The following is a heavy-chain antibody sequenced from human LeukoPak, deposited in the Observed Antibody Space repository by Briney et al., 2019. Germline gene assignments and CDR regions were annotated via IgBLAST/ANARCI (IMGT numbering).Heavy chain of an antibody. CDR2: ISSSSSYI. D-gene: IGHD3-22*01. CDR1: GFTFNTYN. Sequence: GGSLRLSCAASGFTFNTYNMNWVRQAPGKGLEWVSSISSSSSYIYHADSVKGRFTISRDNSKNTLFLEMNSLRPEDTAVYYCAKYAGAGAYDRHNEFDSWGQGTLVTVSS. J-gene: IGHJ4*02. CDR3: AKYAGAGAYDRHNEFDS. V-gene: IGHV3-21*01.